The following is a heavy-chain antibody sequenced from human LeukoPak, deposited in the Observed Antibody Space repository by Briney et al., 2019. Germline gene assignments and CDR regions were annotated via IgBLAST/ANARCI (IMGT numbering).Heavy chain of an antibody. Sequence: GGSLRLFCAASGFTFSDYYMSWIRQAPGKGLEWVSYISSSGSTIYYADSVKGRFTISRDNAKNSLYLQMNSLRAEDRAVYYCARVRDWNYVRGHFDYWGQGTLVTVSS. CDR1: GFTFSDYY. J-gene: IGHJ4*02. D-gene: IGHD3-10*02. V-gene: IGHV3-11*04. CDR2: ISSSGSTI. CDR3: ARVRDWNYVRGHFDY.